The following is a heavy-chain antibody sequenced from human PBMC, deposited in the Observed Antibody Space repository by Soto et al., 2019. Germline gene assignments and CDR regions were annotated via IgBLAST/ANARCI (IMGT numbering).Heavy chain of an antibody. CDR2: IYYSGNT. V-gene: IGHV4-61*01. Sequence: SETLSLTCAVSGDSVSNDNYYWSWIRQPPGEGLEWIGYIYYSGNTNYNSYLKSRLSLSVDMSKNQFSLKLASVTAADTAVYFCARSQRGRTAFTFDYWGQGALVTVSS. D-gene: IGHD3-16*01. J-gene: IGHJ4*02. CDR3: ARSQRGRTAFTFDY. CDR1: GDSVSNDNYY.